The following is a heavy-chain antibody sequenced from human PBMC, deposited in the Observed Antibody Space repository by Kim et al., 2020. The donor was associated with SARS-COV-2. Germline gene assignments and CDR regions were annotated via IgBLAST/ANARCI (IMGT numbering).Heavy chain of an antibody. CDR1: GYTFTSYA. J-gene: IGHJ6*02. CDR3: ARDSQWLGLLGSGYYYGMDV. CDR2: INAGNGNT. Sequence: ASVKVSCKASGYTFTSYAMHWVRQAPGQRLEWMGWINAGNGNTKYSQKFQGRVTITRDTSASTAYMELSSLRSEDTAVYYCARDSQWLGLLGSGYYYGMDVWGQGTTVTVSS. V-gene: IGHV1-3*01. D-gene: IGHD3-22*01.